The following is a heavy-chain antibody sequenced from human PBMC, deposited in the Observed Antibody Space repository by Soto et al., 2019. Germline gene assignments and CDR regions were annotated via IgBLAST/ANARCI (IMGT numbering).Heavy chain of an antibody. Sequence: GESLKISCKGSGYSFTSYWISWVRQMPGKGLEWMGRIDPSDSYTNYSPSFQGHVTISADKSISTAYLQWSSLKASDTAMYYCASLGVDGDYTTSLFDYWGQGTLVTVSS. CDR1: GYSFTSYW. D-gene: IGHD4-17*01. V-gene: IGHV5-10-1*01. J-gene: IGHJ4*02. CDR2: IDPSDSYT. CDR3: ASLGVDGDYTTSLFDY.